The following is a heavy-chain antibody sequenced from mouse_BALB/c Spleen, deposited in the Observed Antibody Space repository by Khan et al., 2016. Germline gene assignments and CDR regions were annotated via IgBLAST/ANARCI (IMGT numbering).Heavy chain of an antibody. V-gene: IGHV2-6-7*01. CDR2: IWGDGST. J-gene: IGHJ4*01. D-gene: IGHD2-2*01. Sequence: VKLLESGPGLVVPSQSLSITCTVSGFSIIAYGVNWVRQPPGKGLEWLGMIWGDGSTDYNSALKSRLNITKDNSKSQVFLKMNSLQTDDTAKYYCARDGWGYYAMDYWGQGTSVTVSS. CDR1: GFSIIAYG. CDR3: ARDGWGYYAMDY.